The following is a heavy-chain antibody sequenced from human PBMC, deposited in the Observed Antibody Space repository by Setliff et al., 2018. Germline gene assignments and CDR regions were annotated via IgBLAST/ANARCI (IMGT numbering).Heavy chain of an antibody. CDR2: INQDGSET. CDR1: GFTFSSHW. V-gene: IGHV3-7*01. CDR3: ARASKGLYCGSDCFYTFDS. Sequence: PGGSLRLSCAASGFTFSSHWMTWVRQAPGKGLEWVANINQDGSETYYVDSLKGRFSVSRDNGKNSLYLQMNGLRAEDTAVYYCARASKGLYCGSDCFYTFDSWGPGTLVTVSS. J-gene: IGHJ4*02. D-gene: IGHD2-21*02.